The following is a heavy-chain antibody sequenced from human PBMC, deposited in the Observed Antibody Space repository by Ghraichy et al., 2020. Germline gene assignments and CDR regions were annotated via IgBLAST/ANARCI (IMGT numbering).Heavy chain of an antibody. V-gene: IGHV3-48*01. D-gene: IGHD5-12*01. CDR1: GFSFSSYS. J-gene: IGHJ4*02. CDR2: INGNSDAT. CDR3: ARDLIGGYSVDY. Sequence: GALRLSCAASGFSFSSYSMNWVRQAPGKGLEWVSYINGNSDATYYAGSVKGRFTISRDNARNSLFLQMNSLRAEDTAVYYCARDLIGGYSVDYWGQGTLVTVSS.